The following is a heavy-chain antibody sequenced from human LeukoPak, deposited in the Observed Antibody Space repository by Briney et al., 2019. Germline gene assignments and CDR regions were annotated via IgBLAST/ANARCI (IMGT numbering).Heavy chain of an antibody. D-gene: IGHD2-21*01. CDR2: IASDGSST. V-gene: IGHV3-74*01. CDR3: AKDFRIGYSAHFDY. Sequence: PGGSLRLSCAASGFTFSSYWMNWVRQAPGKGLVWVSRIASDGSSTTYADSVKGRFSISRDNSKNTLYLQMDSLRGEDTAVYYCAKDFRIGYSAHFDYWGQGALVTVSS. J-gene: IGHJ4*02. CDR1: GFTFSSYW.